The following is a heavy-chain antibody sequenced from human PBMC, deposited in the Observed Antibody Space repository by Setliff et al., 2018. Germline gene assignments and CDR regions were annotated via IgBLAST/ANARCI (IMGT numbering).Heavy chain of an antibody. D-gene: IGHD3-16*01. CDR2: ISGYNGNT. J-gene: IGHJ6*02. CDR1: GCTFTSYG. Sequence: ASVKVSCKASGCTFTSYGFSWVRQAPGQGLEWMGWISGYNGNTNYAQKVQGRVTMTSDTSTGTIYIELRSLRADDTAVYYCSRFGLYYEAVYGGGDYYYYGMDVWGQGTTVTVSS. V-gene: IGHV1-18*01. CDR3: SRFGLYYEAVYGGGDYYYYGMDV.